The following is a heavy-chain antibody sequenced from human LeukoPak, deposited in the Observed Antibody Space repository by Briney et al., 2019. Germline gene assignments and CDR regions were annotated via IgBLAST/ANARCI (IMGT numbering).Heavy chain of an antibody. V-gene: IGHV4-4*07. CDR2: IYTSGST. J-gene: IGHJ5*01. Sequence: TSETLSLTCTVSGGSISSYYWSWIRQPAGKGLKWIGRIYTSGSTNYNPSLKSRVTMSVATSKNQFSLKVNSVTAADTAVYYCARAGRSSRNWFDSWGQGTLVTVSS. CDR1: GGSISSYY. CDR3: ARAGRSSRNWFDS. D-gene: IGHD6-13*01.